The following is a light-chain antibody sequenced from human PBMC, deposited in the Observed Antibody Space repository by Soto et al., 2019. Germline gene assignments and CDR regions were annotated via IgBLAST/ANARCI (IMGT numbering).Light chain of an antibody. CDR2: GAS. J-gene: IGKJ1*01. CDR1: QSVSSN. Sequence: EIVMTQSPATLSVSPWERATLSCRASQSVSSNLAWYQQKPGQAPRLLIYGASTRATGIPARFSGSGSGTEFTLTISSLQSEDFAVYYCQQYNQWTFGQGTKVDI. CDR3: QQYNQWT. V-gene: IGKV3-15*01.